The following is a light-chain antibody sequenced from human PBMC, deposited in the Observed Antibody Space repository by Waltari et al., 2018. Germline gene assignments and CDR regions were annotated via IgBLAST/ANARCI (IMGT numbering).Light chain of an antibody. CDR1: QSVGRF. CDR3: QQRHNWKLT. V-gene: IGKV3-11*01. J-gene: IGKJ4*01. CDR2: DAS. Sequence: EIVLTQSPATLSLSPGERATLSCRASQSVGRFLAWYQQAPGQAPRLLIYDASNLATGIPTRFSGSGSGTDFTLTIRSLEPEDFAVYYCQQRHNWKLTFGGGTKVEI.